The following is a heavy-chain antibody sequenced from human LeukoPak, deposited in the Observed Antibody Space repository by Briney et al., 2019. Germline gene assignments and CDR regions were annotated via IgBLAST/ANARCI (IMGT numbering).Heavy chain of an antibody. V-gene: IGHV1-18*01. Sequence: ASVKVSCKASGYTFTSYGISWVRQAPGQGLEWMGWISAYSGNTNYAQKLQGRVTMTTDTSTSTAYMELRSLRSDDTAVYYCARAGDILTGYNWFDPWGQGTLVTVSS. CDR1: GYTFTSYG. D-gene: IGHD3-9*01. J-gene: IGHJ5*02. CDR3: ARAGDILTGYNWFDP. CDR2: ISAYSGNT.